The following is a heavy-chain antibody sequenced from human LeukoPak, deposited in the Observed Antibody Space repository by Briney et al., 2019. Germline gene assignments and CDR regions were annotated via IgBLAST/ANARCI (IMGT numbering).Heavy chain of an antibody. Sequence: GGSLRLSCAASGFTFSSYWMSWVRQAPGKGLEWVANIKQDGSEKYYVDSVKGRFTISRDNAKNSLYLQMSGLRAEDTAVYYCARAISLGAFDIWGQGTMVTVSS. V-gene: IGHV3-7*01. J-gene: IGHJ3*02. CDR1: GFTFSSYW. CDR3: ARAISLGAFDI. CDR2: IKQDGSEK.